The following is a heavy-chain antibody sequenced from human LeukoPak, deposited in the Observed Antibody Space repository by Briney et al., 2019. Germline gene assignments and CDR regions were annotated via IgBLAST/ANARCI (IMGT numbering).Heavy chain of an antibody. V-gene: IGHV4-59*12. CDR1: GGSINSYY. J-gene: IGHJ4*02. CDR2: IYNSGNT. CDR3: ARIEYSSSCDY. D-gene: IGHD6-6*01. Sequence: SETLSLTCTVSGGSINSYYWTWIRQPPGKGLEWIGNIYNSGNTNYNPSLKSRVTISVDTSKNQFSLKLSFVTAADTAVYYCARIEYSSSCDYWGQGTLVTVSS.